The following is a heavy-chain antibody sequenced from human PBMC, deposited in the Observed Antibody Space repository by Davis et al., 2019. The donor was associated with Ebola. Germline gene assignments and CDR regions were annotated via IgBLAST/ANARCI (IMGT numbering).Heavy chain of an antibody. CDR3: ARKGGLRGGFDP. D-gene: IGHD4-17*01. CDR2: ITPASGDT. Sequence: ASVKVSCKASGDSFTGYHIQWVRPAPGQGLEWMGRITPASGDTNYAQKFQGRITMTRDTSINTVYMELSSLTSDDTAVYYCARKGGLRGGFDPWGQGALVTVSS. V-gene: IGHV1-2*06. J-gene: IGHJ5*02. CDR1: GDSFTGYH.